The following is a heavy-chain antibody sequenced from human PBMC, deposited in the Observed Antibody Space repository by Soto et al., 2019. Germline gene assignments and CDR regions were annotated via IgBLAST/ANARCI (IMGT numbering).Heavy chain of an antibody. V-gene: IGHV2-5*02. Sequence: QITLKESGPTLVKPTQTLTLTCTFSGFSLSTTRVGVGWIRQPPGKALEWLALIYWDDDKRYSPFLKSRLTITKDTSKNQVVLTMTNMDPMNTATYSCAHTLVAGLGYYFDYWAREPWSPSPQ. CDR2: IYWDDDK. CDR1: GFSLSTTRVG. CDR3: AHTLVAGLGYYFDY. J-gene: IGHJ4*02. D-gene: IGHD6-19*01.